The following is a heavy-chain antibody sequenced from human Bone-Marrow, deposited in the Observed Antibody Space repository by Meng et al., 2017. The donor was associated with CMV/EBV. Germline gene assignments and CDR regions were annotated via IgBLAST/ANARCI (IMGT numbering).Heavy chain of an antibody. D-gene: IGHD1-7*01. CDR2: INHSGST. CDR1: GGSFSGYY. CDR3: ARETFVTGTTQPYGMDV. Sequence: SETLSLTCAVYGGSFSGYYWSWIRQPPGKGLEWIGEINHSGSTNYNPSLKSRVTISVDTSKNQFSLKLSSVTAADTAVYYCARETFVTGTTQPYGMDVWGQGTTVTVSS. J-gene: IGHJ6*02. V-gene: IGHV4-34*01.